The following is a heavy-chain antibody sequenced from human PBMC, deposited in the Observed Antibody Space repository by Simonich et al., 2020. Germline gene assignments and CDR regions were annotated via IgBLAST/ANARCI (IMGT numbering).Heavy chain of an antibody. CDR3: ARHAGFAFDI. CDR1: GGSISSSSYY. V-gene: IGHV4-39*01. J-gene: IGHJ3*02. Sequence: QLQLQESGPGLVKPSETLSLTCTVSGGSISSSSYYGGWNRQPPGKGLEWIGSIYLSGCPYYNPSIMSRVTISVDTSKNQFSRKLSSVTAADTAVYYCARHAGFAFDIWGQGTMVTVSS. CDR2: IYLSGCP. D-gene: IGHD6-13*01.